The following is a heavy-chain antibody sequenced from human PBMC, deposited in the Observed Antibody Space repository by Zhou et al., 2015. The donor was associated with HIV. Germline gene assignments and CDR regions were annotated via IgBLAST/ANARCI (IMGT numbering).Heavy chain of an antibody. Sequence: EVQLVESGGGLVQPGRSLRLSCAVSGFTFDDYAMHWVRQPPGKGLEWVSSVSWNSGTKGYADSVKGRFTISRDNAKTSLYLQMNSLRADDTALYYCARPEGRYCSSSSCARHGMDVWGQGTTVTVSS. D-gene: IGHD2-2*01. CDR2: VSWNSGTK. V-gene: IGHV3-9*01. CDR1: GFTFDDYA. CDR3: ARPEGRYCSSSSCARHGMDV. J-gene: IGHJ6*02.